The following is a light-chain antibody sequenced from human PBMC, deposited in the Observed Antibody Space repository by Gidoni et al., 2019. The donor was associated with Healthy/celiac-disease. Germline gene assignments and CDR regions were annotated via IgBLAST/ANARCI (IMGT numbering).Light chain of an antibody. CDR2: GAS. CDR1: QSVSSSY. J-gene: IGKJ1*01. CDR3: QQYGSSPRT. V-gene: IGKV3-20*01. Sequence: VLTQSPGTLSLSPGGRATLSCRASQSVSSSYLAWYQQKPGQAPKLLIYGASSRATGIPDRFSGSGSGTDFTLTISRLEPEDFAAYYCQQYGSSPRTFGQGTKVEIK.